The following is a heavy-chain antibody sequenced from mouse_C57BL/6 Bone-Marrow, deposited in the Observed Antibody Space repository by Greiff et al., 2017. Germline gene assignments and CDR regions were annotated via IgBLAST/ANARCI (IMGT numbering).Heavy chain of an antibody. CDR2: INSDGGST. Sequence: EVQLQQPGGGLVQPGESLKLSCESNEYDFPSHGMSWVSKTPGQRLELVAAINSDGGSTYYPDTMGRRFIISRANTKETRYLKMRSLRSEDTAMYNCARPSTMRFAYWGQGTLVTVSA. D-gene: IGHD2-4*01. V-gene: IGHV5-2*01. CDR3: ARPSTMRFAY. J-gene: IGHJ3*01. CDR1: EYDFPSHG.